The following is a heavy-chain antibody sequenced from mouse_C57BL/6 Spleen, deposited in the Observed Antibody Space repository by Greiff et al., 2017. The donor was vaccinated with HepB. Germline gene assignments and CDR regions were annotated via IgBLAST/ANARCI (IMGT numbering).Heavy chain of an antibody. CDR2: ISDGGSYT. Sequence: VQLKESGGGLVKPGGSLKLSCEASGFTFSSYAMSWVRQTPEKRLEWVATISDGGSYTYYPDNVKGRCIISRDNAKNNLYLQMSHLKSEDTAMYYCARDGYYYGSPYFGYWGQGTTLTVSS. D-gene: IGHD1-1*01. J-gene: IGHJ2*01. CDR1: GFTFSSYA. CDR3: ARDGYYYGSPYFGY. V-gene: IGHV5-4*01.